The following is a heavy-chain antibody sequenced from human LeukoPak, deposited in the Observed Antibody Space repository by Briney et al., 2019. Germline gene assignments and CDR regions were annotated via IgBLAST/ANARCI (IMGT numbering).Heavy chain of an antibody. CDR1: GFTFDDYG. J-gene: IGHJ3*02. Sequence: GGSLRLSCAASGFTFDDYGMSWVRQAPGKGLEWVSGINWNGGSTGYADSVKGRFTISRDNAKNSLYLQMNSLRAEDTALYYCARAQYYYDSRGGAFDIWGQGTMDTVSS. V-gene: IGHV3-20*04. CDR3: ARAQYYYDSRGGAFDI. CDR2: INWNGGST. D-gene: IGHD3-22*01.